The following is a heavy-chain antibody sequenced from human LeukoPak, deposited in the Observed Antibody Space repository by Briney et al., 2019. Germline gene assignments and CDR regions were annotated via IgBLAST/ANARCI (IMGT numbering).Heavy chain of an antibody. D-gene: IGHD1-26*01. V-gene: IGHV1-2*02. CDR2: INPNSGGT. Sequence: ASVKVSCKASGYAFTNYGLSWVRQAPGHGLEWMGWINPNSGGTNYAQKFQGRVTMTRDTSISTAYMELSRLRSDDTAVYYCAREGRIVGANDYWGQGTLVTVSS. CDR3: AREGRIVGANDY. CDR1: GYAFTNYG. J-gene: IGHJ4*02.